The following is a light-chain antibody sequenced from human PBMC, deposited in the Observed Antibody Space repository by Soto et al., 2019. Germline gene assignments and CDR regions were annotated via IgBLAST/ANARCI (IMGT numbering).Light chain of an antibody. CDR3: QQYCSSPPFT. V-gene: IGKV3-20*01. J-gene: IGKJ3*01. CDR1: HSVSSSY. CDR2: GAS. Sequence: EIVLTQSPGTLSLSPGERATLSCRASHSVSSSYLGWYQQKPGQAPRLLIYGASGRATGIPDRFSGSGCGTDFTLTISRLEPEDFAVYYCQQYCSSPPFTFGPGTKVDIK.